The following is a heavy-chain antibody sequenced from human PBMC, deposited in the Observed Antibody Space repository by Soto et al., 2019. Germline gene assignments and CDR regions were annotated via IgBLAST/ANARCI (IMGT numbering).Heavy chain of an antibody. V-gene: IGHV1-69*01. Sequence: QVVLLQSGAEVKAPGSSVRVSCQVSGSTFNNFAFSWVRQAPGNGPEWMGGIVVDSNTAEYSQRFQDGVPITADSSSKSLYMELGSLTFEDTAVYYCARAIKRWEVNYYFDFWGQGTLVTVSS. D-gene: IGHD1-26*01. J-gene: IGHJ4*02. CDR2: IVVDSNTA. CDR1: GSTFNNFA. CDR3: ARAIKRWEVNYYFDF.